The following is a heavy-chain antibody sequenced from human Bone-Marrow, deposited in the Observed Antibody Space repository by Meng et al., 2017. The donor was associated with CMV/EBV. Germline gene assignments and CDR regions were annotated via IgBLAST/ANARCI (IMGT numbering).Heavy chain of an antibody. CDR2: IGGSGSGT. V-gene: IGHV3-23*01. D-gene: IGHD6-19*01. CDR1: GITFSSYG. CDR3: ARDSASGLDV. J-gene: IGHJ6*02. Sequence: GGSLRLSCAASGITFSSYGMSWVRQAPGKGLEWVSAIGGSGSGTYYADSVKGRFTISRDNSKNTLYLQMNSLRAGDTAVYYCARDSASGLDVWGQGTTVTVSS.